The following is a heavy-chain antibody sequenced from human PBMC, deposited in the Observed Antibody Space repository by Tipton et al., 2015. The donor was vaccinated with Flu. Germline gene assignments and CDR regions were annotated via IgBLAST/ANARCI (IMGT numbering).Heavy chain of an antibody. CDR2: IYYSGST. CDR1: GGSISSSSYY. J-gene: IGHJ5*02. D-gene: IGHD2/OR15-2a*01. V-gene: IGHV4-39*07. Sequence: TLSLTCTVSGGSISSSSYYWGWIRQPPGKGLEWIGSIYYSGSTYYHPSLKSRVTISVDTSKNQFYLKLSSVTAADTAVYYCARVATLDVPFDPWGQGTLVTVSS. CDR3: ARVATLDVPFDP.